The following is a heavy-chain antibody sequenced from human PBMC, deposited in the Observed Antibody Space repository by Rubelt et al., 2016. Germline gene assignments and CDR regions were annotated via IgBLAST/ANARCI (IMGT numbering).Heavy chain of an antibody. CDR3: ARDLTSGYFDH. J-gene: IGHJ4*02. Sequence: APGKRLEWVAVIWYDGSNKYYADSVKGRFTISRDNSKNTLYLQMNSLRAEDTAVYYCARDLTSGYFDHWGQGTLVTVSS. D-gene: IGHD3-10*01. CDR2: IWYDGSNK. V-gene: IGHV3-33*01.